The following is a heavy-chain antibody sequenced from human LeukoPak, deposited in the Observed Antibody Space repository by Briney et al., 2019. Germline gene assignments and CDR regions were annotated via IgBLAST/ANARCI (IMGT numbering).Heavy chain of an antibody. D-gene: IGHD3-10*01. CDR3: TSTTLLWFGELDY. CDR1: GFTFSNAW. Sequence: GGSLRLSCAASGFTFSNAWMSWVRQAPGKGLEWVGRIKSKTDGGTTDYAAPVKGRFTISRDDSKNTLYLQMNSLKTEDTAVYYCTSTTLLWFGELDYWGQGTLVTVSS. J-gene: IGHJ4*02. V-gene: IGHV3-15*01. CDR2: IKSKTDGGTT.